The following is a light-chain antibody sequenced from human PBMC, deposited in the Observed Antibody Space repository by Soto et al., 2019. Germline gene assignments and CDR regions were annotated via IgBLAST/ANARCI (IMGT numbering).Light chain of an antibody. J-gene: IGKJ5*01. CDR1: QDINKN. Sequence: TQMTQAPSSLSASVGDRVTITGQASQDINKNLIWYQQKPGKAPKLLIYDASDLETGVPSRFSGSGSGTGFTFTISSLQPEDVATYYCQKYNNAPITFGQGTRLEI. V-gene: IGKV1-33*01. CDR3: QKYNNAPIT. CDR2: DAS.